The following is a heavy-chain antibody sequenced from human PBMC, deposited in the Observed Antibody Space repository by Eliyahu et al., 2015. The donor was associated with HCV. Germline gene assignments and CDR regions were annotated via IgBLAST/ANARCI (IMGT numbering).Heavy chain of an antibody. D-gene: IGHD6-19*01. Sequence: QVQLQESGPGLVKPSETLSLTCIVSGGSIRTYXWSWIRQPPGKGLEWIGYIHYSGGTNHNPSLKSRVTMSIDTSKNQFSLKLSSVTAADTAVYYCASGGGGIAVAGTGGWFDPWGQGTLVTVSS. CDR3: ASGGGGIAVAGTGGWFDP. V-gene: IGHV4-59*01. J-gene: IGHJ5*02. CDR2: IHYSGGT. CDR1: GGSIRTYX.